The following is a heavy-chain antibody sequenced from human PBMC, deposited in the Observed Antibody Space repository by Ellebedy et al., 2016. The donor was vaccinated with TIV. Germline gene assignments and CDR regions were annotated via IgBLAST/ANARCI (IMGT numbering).Heavy chain of an antibody. CDR3: ARGRDSGSLNFDY. CDR1: GLTFSSHA. Sequence: GESLKISCAASGLTFSSHAMSWVRQAPGKGLEWVSSITGSGDNTYYADSVKGRFTISRDNSKNTLYLQMISLRAEDTAVYYCARGRDSGSLNFDYWGQGALVTVSS. D-gene: IGHD1-26*01. CDR2: ITGSGDNT. J-gene: IGHJ4*02. V-gene: IGHV3-23*01.